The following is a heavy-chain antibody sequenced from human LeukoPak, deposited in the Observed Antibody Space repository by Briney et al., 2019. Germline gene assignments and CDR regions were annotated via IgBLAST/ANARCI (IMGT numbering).Heavy chain of an antibody. V-gene: IGHV3-30-3*01. CDR2: ISYDGSNK. Sequence: PGGSLRLSCAASGFTFSSYAMHWVRQAPGKGLEWVAVISYDGSNKYYADSVKGRFTISRDNSKNTLYLRMNSLRAEDTAVYYCARDVSDYWGQGTLVTVSS. J-gene: IGHJ4*02. CDR1: GFTFSSYA. CDR3: ARDVSDY. D-gene: IGHD5/OR15-5a*01.